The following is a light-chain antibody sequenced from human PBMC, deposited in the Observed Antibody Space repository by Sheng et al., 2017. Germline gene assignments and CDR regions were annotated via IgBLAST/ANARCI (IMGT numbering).Light chain of an antibody. Sequence: SSELTQDPAVSVAVGQTVWITCQGDILTTHYPTWYQQRPGQAPVVVIYGEDKRPSGVPDRFSGSTSGRTASLIISGAQAEDEADYYCNSRDNGANRVVFGGGTRLTVL. CDR3: NSRDNGANRVV. J-gene: IGLJ2*01. V-gene: IGLV3-19*01. CDR2: GED. CDR1: ILTTHY.